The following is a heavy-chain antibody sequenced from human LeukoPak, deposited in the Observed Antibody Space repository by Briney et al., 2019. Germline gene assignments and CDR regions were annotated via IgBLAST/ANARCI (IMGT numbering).Heavy chain of an antibody. CDR2: IWYDGSNK. CDR3: AVEYNSSPYAFDV. CDR1: GFTFSSYG. D-gene: IGHD2/OR15-2a*01. V-gene: IGHV3-33*01. Sequence: GGSLRLSCAASGFTFSSYGMHWVRQAPGKGLEGVAVIWYDGSNKYYADSVKGRFTISRDNSKNTPYLQMNSLRVEDTAVYYCAVEYNSSPYAFDVWGQGTKVTVSS. J-gene: IGHJ3*01.